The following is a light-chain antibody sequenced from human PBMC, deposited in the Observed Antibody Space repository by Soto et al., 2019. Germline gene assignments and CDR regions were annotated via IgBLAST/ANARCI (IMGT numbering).Light chain of an antibody. CDR1: SGHSNYA. Sequence: QPVLTQSPSASASLGASVKLTCTLSSGHSNYAIAWHQQQSEKVPRYLMKLNSDGSHSKGDGIPDRFSGSRSGAERYLTISSLQSEDEADYYCQTWGSGIVVFGGGTKLTVL. CDR3: QTWGSGIVV. V-gene: IGLV4-69*01. J-gene: IGLJ2*01. CDR2: LNSDGSH.